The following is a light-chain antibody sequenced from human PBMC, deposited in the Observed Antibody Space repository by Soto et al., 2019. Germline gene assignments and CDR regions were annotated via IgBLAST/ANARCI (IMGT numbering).Light chain of an antibody. CDR1: SSDVGGYNY. CDR3: SSYLSTDTSHV. J-gene: IGLJ1*01. CDR2: DVS. Sequence: QSALTQPASVSGSPGQSITISCTGASSDVGGYNYVSWYQQHPGKAPKLIIYDVSYRPSGVSDRFSGSKSGNTASLTISGLQAEDEADYHCSSYLSTDTSHVFGTGTKLTVL. V-gene: IGLV2-14*03.